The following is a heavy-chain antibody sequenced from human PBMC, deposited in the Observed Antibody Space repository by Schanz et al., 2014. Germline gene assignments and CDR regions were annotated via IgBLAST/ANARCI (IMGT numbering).Heavy chain of an antibody. CDR3: ASSGAGYSSSWDFDY. CDR2: IIPSLGLA. Sequence: VQLEQSGAEVKKPGSSVKVSCKASGGTFSSFGINWVRQAPGQGLEWMGRIIPSLGLAKYEQKFQDKVTITADKSMNITYMELSSLGTEDTAVYYCASSGAGYSSSWDFDYWGQGSLVTVSS. J-gene: IGHJ4*02. V-gene: IGHV1-69*02. CDR1: GGTFSSFG. D-gene: IGHD6-13*01.